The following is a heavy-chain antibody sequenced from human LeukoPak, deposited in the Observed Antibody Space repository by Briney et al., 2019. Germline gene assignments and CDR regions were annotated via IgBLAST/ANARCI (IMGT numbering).Heavy chain of an antibody. CDR1: GFTFSSYE. J-gene: IGHJ3*02. Sequence: GGSLRLSCAASGFTFSSYEMNWVRQAPGKGLEWVSYISSSGSTIYYADSVKGRFTISRDNAKNSLYLQMNSLRAEDTAVYYCAKGGQQQLVGAFDIWGQGTMVTVSS. V-gene: IGHV3-48*03. D-gene: IGHD6-13*01. CDR2: ISSSGSTI. CDR3: AKGGQQQLVGAFDI.